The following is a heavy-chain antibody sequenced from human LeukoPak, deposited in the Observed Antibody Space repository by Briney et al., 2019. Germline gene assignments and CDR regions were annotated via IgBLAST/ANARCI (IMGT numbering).Heavy chain of an antibody. V-gene: IGHV3-53*01. CDR2: IYSGGST. D-gene: IGHD4-11*01. Sequence: GGSLRLSCAASGFTVSSNYTSWVRQAPGKGLEWVSVIYSGGSTYYADSVKGRFTISRDNSKNTLYLQMNSLRAEDTAVYYCARDRGYSNQPDYYYYGMDVWGQGTTVTVSS. J-gene: IGHJ6*02. CDR1: GFTVSSNY. CDR3: ARDRGYSNQPDYYYYGMDV.